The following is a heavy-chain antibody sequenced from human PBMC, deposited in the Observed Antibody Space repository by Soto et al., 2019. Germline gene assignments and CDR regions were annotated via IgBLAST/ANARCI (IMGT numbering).Heavy chain of an antibody. CDR3: ARDVSYDGSGWANWFDP. Sequence: PSETLSLTCSVSDGSVNSGGYDWSRIRQHPGKGLEWIGYIHYSGNTYYNPSLKSRVTTSLDTSQNQFSLKLSSVTAADTAVYYCARDVSYDGSGWANWFDPWGQGTLVTVSS. D-gene: IGHD3-22*01. J-gene: IGHJ5*02. CDR1: DGSVNSGGYD. CDR2: IHYSGNT. V-gene: IGHV4-31*03.